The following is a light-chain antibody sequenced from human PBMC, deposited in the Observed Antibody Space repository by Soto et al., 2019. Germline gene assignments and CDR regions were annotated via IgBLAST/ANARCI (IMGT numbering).Light chain of an antibody. CDR3: QQSGSSFYT. J-gene: IGKJ2*01. CDR2: GAS. CDR1: QSVSSAY. Sequence: EIVLTQSPGTLSLSPGERATLSCRASQSVSSAYLAWYQQIPGQAPRLLIYGASSRGTGIPDRYRGSGSVKDFTLAISGLEPGDFAVYYCQQSGSSFYTFGQGTKLQIK. V-gene: IGKV3-20*01.